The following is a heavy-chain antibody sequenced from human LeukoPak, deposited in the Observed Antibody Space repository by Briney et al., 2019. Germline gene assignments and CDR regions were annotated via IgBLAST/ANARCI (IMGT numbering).Heavy chain of an antibody. Sequence: GGSLRLSCAASGFTFSSYAMSWVRQAPGKGLEWVSAISGSGGSTYYADSVKGRFTIPRDNSKNTLYLQMNSLRAEDTAVYYCARDSPTYYDFWSGYAIPYYMDVWGKGTTVTVSS. V-gene: IGHV3-23*01. CDR1: GFTFSSYA. CDR3: ARDSPTYYDFWSGYAIPYYMDV. CDR2: ISGSGGST. D-gene: IGHD3-3*01. J-gene: IGHJ6*03.